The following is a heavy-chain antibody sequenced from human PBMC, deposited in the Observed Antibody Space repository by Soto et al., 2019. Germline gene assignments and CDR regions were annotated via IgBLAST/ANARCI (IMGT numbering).Heavy chain of an antibody. CDR3: ASHFTGVLVLGASPPGGDNYGWDV. D-gene: IGHD2-15*01. J-gene: IGHJ6*02. CDR1: GGTFSMYT. V-gene: IGHV1-69*02. CDR2: IIPILDIP. Sequence: QVQLVQSGAEVKKPGSSVKVSCKASGGTFSMYTISWVRQAPGQGLEWMGRIIPILDIPNYAQNFQGRVTITADKSTSTAYMELSSLRSDDTAVYYCASHFTGVLVLGASPPGGDNYGWDVWGQGTTVTVSS.